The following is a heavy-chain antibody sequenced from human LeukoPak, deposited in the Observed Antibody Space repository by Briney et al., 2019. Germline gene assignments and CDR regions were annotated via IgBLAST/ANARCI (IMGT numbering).Heavy chain of an antibody. D-gene: IGHD4-23*01. CDR3: AKDSLLTVVSPVAAS. CDR2: IKQDGSEK. Sequence: PGGSLRLSCAASGFTFSTYWMSWVRQAPGKGLEWVANIKQDGSEKYYVDSVKGQFAISRDNAKNSLFLQMNTLRVEDTAVYYCAKDSLLTVVSPVAASWGQGTLVTVSS. J-gene: IGHJ5*02. CDR1: GFTFSTYW. V-gene: IGHV3-7*01.